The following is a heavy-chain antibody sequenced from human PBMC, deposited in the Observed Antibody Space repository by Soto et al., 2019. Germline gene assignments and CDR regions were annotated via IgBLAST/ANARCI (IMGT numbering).Heavy chain of an antibody. CDR2: ISSGSDTI. J-gene: IGHJ4*01. V-gene: IGHV3-48*02. CDR3: ARVSKTWEDDY. Sequence: EVQLVESGGGLVQPGGSLILSCSVSGFTFSDYGVNWVRQAPGKGLEWISYISSGSDTIYYAESVQGRFTISRDDAKNSLFLQMNNLRNEDTAVYYCARVSKTWEDDYWGHGTLVTVSS. CDR1: GFTFSDYG. D-gene: IGHD1-26*01.